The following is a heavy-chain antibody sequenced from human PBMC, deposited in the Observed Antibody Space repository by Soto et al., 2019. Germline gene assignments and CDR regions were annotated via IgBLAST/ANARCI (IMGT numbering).Heavy chain of an antibody. V-gene: IGHV5-51*01. CDR2: INPADSDT. CDR3: ARPGAAMAATRS. CDR1: GYSFITCW. Sequence: HGESLKISCQASGYSFITCWIGWVRQLPGKGLEWMAIINPADSDTRYSPSFQGQVTISVDKSINTAYLQWSSLKASDTAMYYCARPGAAMAATRSWGQGTLVTVSS. D-gene: IGHD6-19*01. J-gene: IGHJ5*02.